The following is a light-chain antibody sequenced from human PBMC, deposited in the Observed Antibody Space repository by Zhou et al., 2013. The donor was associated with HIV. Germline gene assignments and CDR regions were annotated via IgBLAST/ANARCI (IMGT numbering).Light chain of an antibody. CDR3: QQSYSTPFT. V-gene: IGKV1-39*01. CDR1: QTISNY. CDR2: KAS. Sequence: DIQMTQSPSSLSASAGDRVTITCRASQTISNYLNWYQQKPGKAPKLLIYKASNLQSGVPSRFSGSASGTDFTLTISSLQPEDFATYYCQQSYSTPFTFGPGTKV. J-gene: IGKJ3*01.